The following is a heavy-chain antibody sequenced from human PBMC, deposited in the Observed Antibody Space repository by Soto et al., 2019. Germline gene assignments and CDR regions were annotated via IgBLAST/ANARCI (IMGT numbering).Heavy chain of an antibody. CDR1: GFTFSNAW. D-gene: IGHD3-9*01. CDR3: TTVLRYFDWLYSESAFDI. J-gene: IGHJ3*02. Sequence: GGSLRLSCAASGFTFSNAWMNWVRQAPGKGLEWVGRIKSKTDGGTTDYAAPVKGRFTISRDDSKNTLYLQMNSLKTEDTAVYYCTTVLRYFDWLYSESAFDIWGQGTMVTVSS. V-gene: IGHV3-15*07. CDR2: IKSKTDGGTT.